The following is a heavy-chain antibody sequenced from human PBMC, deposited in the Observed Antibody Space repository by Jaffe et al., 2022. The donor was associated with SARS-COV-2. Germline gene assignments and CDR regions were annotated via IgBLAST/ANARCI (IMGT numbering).Heavy chain of an antibody. CDR2: IYYSGST. D-gene: IGHD1-26*01. CDR1: GGSISSYY. Sequence: QVQLQESGPGLVKPSETLSLTCTVSGGSISSYYWSWIRQPPGKGLEWIGYIYYSGSTNYNPSLKSRVTISVDTSKNQFSLKLSSVTAADTAVYYCARGRHYVGLLDGMDVWGQGTTVTVSS. CDR3: ARGRHYVGLLDGMDV. J-gene: IGHJ6*02. V-gene: IGHV4-59*01.